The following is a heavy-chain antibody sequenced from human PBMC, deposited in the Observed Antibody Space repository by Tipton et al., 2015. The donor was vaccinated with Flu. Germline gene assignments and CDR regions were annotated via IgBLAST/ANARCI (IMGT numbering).Heavy chain of an antibody. J-gene: IGHJ6*02. CDR1: GFTFSSYS. V-gene: IGHV3-21*01. Sequence: AASGFTFSSYSMNWVRQAPGEGLEWVSSISGSSSYIYYADSVKGRFTISRDNAKNSLYLQMNSLRAEDTAVYYCATLRGSTYDSYIMDFWGQGTTVIVSS. CDR2: ISGSSSYI. CDR3: ATLRGSTYDSYIMDF.